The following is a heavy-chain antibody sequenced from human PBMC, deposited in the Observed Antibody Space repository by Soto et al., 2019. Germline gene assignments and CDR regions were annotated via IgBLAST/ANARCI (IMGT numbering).Heavy chain of an antibody. V-gene: IGHV4-34*01. CDR1: DGSLNGYF. CDR3: ARRGRYCSSRISCYFYFDS. J-gene: IGHJ4*02. CDR2: INPSGST. D-gene: IGHD2-2*01. Sequence: EQLHQWGAGLLKPSETLSLTCGVNDGSLNGYFWSWIRQSPGKGLEWIGEINPSGSTSHNPSLKSRVTLSIDTSKNQFSLRLSSLTAADMAIYYCARRGRYCSSRISCYFYFDSWVQGTLVTVSA.